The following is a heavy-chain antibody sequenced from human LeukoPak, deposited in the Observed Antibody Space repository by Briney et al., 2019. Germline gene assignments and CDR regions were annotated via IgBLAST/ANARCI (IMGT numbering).Heavy chain of an antibody. CDR1: GGSMSTGFYF. CDR3: ARDFYDSSGTNYYYYYYMDV. CDR2: IYTSGST. V-gene: IGHV4-61*02. Sequence: SETLSLTCTVSGGSMSTGFYFWSWIRQPAGKGLEWIGRIYTSGSTNYNPSLKSRVTMSVDTSKNQFSLKLSSVTAADTAVYYCARDFYDSSGTNYYYYYYMDVWGKGTTVTISS. D-gene: IGHD3-22*01. J-gene: IGHJ6*03.